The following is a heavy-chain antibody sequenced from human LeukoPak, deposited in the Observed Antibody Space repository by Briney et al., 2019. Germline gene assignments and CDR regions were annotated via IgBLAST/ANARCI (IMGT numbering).Heavy chain of an antibody. CDR3: SKDVVPDSGWDLDY. Sequence: PGGSLRLSCTASGFSFSTYSMTWVRQGPGKGLEWVSSIYNSGSKTFYADSVKGRFTISRDNSKNTLYLQMNRLTAEDTAIYYCSKDVVPDSGWDLDYWGQGTLVTVSS. CDR1: GFSFSTYS. D-gene: IGHD6-19*01. J-gene: IGHJ4*02. V-gene: IGHV3-23*05. CDR2: IYNSGSKT.